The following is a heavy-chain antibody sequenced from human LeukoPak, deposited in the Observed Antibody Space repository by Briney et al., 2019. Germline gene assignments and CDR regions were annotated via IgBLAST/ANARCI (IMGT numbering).Heavy chain of an antibody. CDR1: GFTFSSYS. Sequence: GGSLRLSCAASGFTFSSYSMNWVRQAPGKGLEWVSVIYSGGSTYYADSVKGRFTISRDNSKNTLYLQMNSLRAEDTAVYYCAREGGFFDYWGQGTLVTVSS. CDR2: IYSGGST. V-gene: IGHV3-53*01. J-gene: IGHJ4*02. D-gene: IGHD5-12*01. CDR3: AREGGFFDY.